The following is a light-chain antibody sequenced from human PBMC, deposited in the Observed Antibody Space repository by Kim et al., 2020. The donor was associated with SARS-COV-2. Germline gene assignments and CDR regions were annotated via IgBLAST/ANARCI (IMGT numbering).Light chain of an antibody. J-gene: IGKJ1*01. V-gene: IGKV3-15*01. Sequence: EVVMTQSPATLSMSPGERATLSCRASQSISINLAWYQQKPGQAPRLLIYGALSRAAGIPDRFSGSLSGTEFTEFTLTISSLQSEDSAVYHWLQYNGWPRTFGQGTKVDIK. CDR3: LQYNGWPRT. CDR2: GAL. CDR1: QSISIN.